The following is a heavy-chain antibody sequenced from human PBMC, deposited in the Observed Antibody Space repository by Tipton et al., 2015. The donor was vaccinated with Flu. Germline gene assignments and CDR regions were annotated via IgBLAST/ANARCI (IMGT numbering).Heavy chain of an antibody. Sequence: TLSLTCTVSGGSISSHYWSWIRQPPGKGLEWIGYLSYSGSTNYKPSLKSRVTISVDTSKNQFSLKLSSVTAADTAVYYCAREKWLVPEGIDYWGQGTLVTVSS. CDR3: AREKWLVPEGIDY. CDR2: LSYSGST. CDR1: GGSISSHY. J-gene: IGHJ4*02. D-gene: IGHD6-19*01. V-gene: IGHV4-59*11.